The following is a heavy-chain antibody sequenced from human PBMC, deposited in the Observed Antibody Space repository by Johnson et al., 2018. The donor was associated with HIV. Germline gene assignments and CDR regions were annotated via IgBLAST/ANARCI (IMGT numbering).Heavy chain of an antibody. CDR2: ISNSGETV. Sequence: QVHLVESGGGLVKPGGSLRLSCAASGFTFSDYYMSWIRQAPGKGLEWVSYISNSGETVFYADSVKGRFTVSRDSAKNSLYLPMDSLRTEDTAVYYCARATGSWMDAFDIWGQGTMVTVSS. CDR1: GFTFSDYY. CDR3: ARATGSWMDAFDI. J-gene: IGHJ3*02. D-gene: IGHD2-2*03. V-gene: IGHV3-11*04.